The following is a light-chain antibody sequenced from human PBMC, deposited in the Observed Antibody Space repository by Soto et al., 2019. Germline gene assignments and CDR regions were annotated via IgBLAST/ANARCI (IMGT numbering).Light chain of an antibody. Sequence: EIVMTQSPATLSVSPGEGATLSCRASQTIGSLLAWYQQKAGQAPRLLIHGASTRAAGIPARFSGSGSGADYTLTITSLQSEDIAVYYCQQYSKWPLTFGGGTKVEIK. CDR2: GAS. J-gene: IGKJ4*01. CDR1: QTIGSL. V-gene: IGKV3-15*01. CDR3: QQYSKWPLT.